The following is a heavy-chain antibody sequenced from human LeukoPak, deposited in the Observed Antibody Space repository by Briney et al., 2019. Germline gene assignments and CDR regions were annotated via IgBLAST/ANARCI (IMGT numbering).Heavy chain of an antibody. CDR1: GGSISSSNYY. D-gene: IGHD3-9*01. CDR3: ATVGATYYDILTGPFDY. V-gene: IGHV4-39*07. Sequence: PSETLSLTCTVSGGSISSSNYYWGWIRQPPGKGLEWIGSIYYSENTYYNPSLKSRVTISVDRSKNQFSLRLSSVTAADTAVYYCATVGATYYDILTGPFDYWGQGTLVTVSS. J-gene: IGHJ4*02. CDR2: IYYSENT.